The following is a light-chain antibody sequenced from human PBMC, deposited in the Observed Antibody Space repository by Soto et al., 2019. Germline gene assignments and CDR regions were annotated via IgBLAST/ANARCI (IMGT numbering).Light chain of an antibody. CDR1: TRDVGGYNY. CDR2: EVS. J-gene: IGLJ2*01. Sequence: QSALTQPASVSGSPGQPITISCPGTTRDVGGYNYVSWYQQHPGKAPKLMIYEVSNRPSGVSNRFSGSKSGNTASLTISGLQAEDEADYYCSSYTSSNTVVFGGGTKLTVL. CDR3: SSYTSSNTVV. V-gene: IGLV2-14*01.